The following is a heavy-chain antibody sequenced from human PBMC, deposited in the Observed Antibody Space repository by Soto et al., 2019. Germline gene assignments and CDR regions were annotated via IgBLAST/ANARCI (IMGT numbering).Heavy chain of an antibody. CDR3: ADYRAGY. V-gene: IGHV3-7*01. Sequence: GGSLRLSCAASGFTFSSFWMSWVRQAPGKGLEWVADIKLDGSEKNYVDSVKGRFIISMDNAKNSLYLQMNSLRAEDTAVYYCADYRAGYWGQGTLVTVSS. J-gene: IGHJ4*02. CDR2: IKLDGSEK. CDR1: GFTFSSFW. D-gene: IGHD4-17*01.